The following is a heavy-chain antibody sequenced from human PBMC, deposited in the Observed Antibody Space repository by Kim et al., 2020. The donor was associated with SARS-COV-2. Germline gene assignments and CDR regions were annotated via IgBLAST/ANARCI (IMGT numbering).Heavy chain of an antibody. V-gene: IGHV3-7*03. CDR3: ARDKSIPSYDAFDI. Sequence: YLDSAKGRFTVSRDNAKSSLYLQMDSLSAEDTAVYYCARDKSIPSYDAFDIWGQGTMVTVSS. J-gene: IGHJ3*02. D-gene: IGHD3-10*01.